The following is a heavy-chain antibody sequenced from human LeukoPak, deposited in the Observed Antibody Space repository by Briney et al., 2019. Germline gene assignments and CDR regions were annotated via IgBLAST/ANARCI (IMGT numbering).Heavy chain of an antibody. CDR1: GFTFSSYG. V-gene: IGHV3-30*03. CDR2: ISYDGSNK. D-gene: IGHD6-13*01. CDR3: TRDREQQPTYDY. J-gene: IGHJ4*02. Sequence: PGRSLRLSCAASGFTFSSYGMHWVRQAPGKGLEWVAVISYDGSNKYYADSVKGRFTISRDNAKDTLYLQMNSLRAEDTAVYYCTRDREQQPTYDYWGQGTLVSVSS.